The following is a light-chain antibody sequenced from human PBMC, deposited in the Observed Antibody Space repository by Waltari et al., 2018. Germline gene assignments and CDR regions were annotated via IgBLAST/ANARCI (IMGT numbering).Light chain of an antibody. V-gene: IGKV5-2*01. CDR1: QDIDDD. Sequence: TLTQSPAFLSATPGASVDISCKVSQDIDDDLNSYQHRPGAAPVLIIREASTLAPGVSPRFSGSAYGADFTLTIHDIKSEDAAFYFCLQHDTFPYTFDQGTELEI. J-gene: IGKJ2*01. CDR2: EAS. CDR3: LQHDTFPYT.